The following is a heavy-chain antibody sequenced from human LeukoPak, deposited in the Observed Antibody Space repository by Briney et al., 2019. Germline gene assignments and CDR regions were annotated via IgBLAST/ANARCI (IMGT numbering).Heavy chain of an antibody. J-gene: IGHJ4*02. CDR3: TTVKWPNYYDRGGTNYFDY. Sequence: GGSLRLSCTDSGFTFGDYAMSWFRQAPGKGLEWVGFIRSKAYGGTTEYAASVKGRFTISKDDSKSIAYLQMNSLKTEDTAVYYCTTVKWPNYYDRGGTNYFDYWGQGTLVTVSS. V-gene: IGHV3-49*03. CDR2: IRSKAYGGTT. D-gene: IGHD3-22*01. CDR1: GFTFGDYA.